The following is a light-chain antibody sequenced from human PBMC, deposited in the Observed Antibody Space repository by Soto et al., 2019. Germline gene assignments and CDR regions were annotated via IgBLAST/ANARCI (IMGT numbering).Light chain of an antibody. CDR2: AAS. J-gene: IGKJ2*01. V-gene: IGKV1-39*01. CDR3: QQSNSTPMYT. Sequence: DIQMTQSPSSLSASVGDRVTITCRASQSISSYLNWYQQKPGKAPKLLIYAASSLQSVVPSRFSGSESGTDFTLTISSLQPEDFATYYCQQSNSTPMYTFGQVTKLEIK. CDR1: QSISSY.